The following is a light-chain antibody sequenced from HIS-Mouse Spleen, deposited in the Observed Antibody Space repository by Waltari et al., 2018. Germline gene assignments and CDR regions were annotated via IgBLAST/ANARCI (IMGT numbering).Light chain of an antibody. V-gene: IGLV1-47*01. CDR1: SSNIGSNY. Sequence: HSVLTQPPSASGTPGQRVTISCSGSSSNIGSNYVYWYQQLPGTAPKLLIYRNNQRPEGVHDRLSGSKARTSCSLAISGLRSEDEADYYCAAWDDSLSGPVFGGGTKLTVL. J-gene: IGLJ3*02. CDR2: RNN. CDR3: AAWDDSLSGPV.